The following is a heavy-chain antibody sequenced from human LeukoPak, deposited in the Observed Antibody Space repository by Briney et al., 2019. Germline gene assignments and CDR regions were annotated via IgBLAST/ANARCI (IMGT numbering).Heavy chain of an antibody. CDR2: IYYSGST. CDR1: GGSISSGDYY. J-gene: IGHJ5*02. Sequence: PSQTLSLTCTVSGGSISSGDYYWSWIRQPPGTGLEWIGYIYYSGSTYYNPSLKSRVTISVDTSKNQFSLKLSSVTAADTAVYYCARVVVAAGHWFDPWGQGTLVTVSS. CDR3: ARVVVAAGHWFDP. V-gene: IGHV4-30-4*01. D-gene: IGHD2-15*01.